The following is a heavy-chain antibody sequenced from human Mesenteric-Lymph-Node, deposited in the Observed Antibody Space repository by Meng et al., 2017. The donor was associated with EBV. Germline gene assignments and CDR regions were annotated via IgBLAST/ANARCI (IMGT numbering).Heavy chain of an antibody. CDR2: IYHSGTT. CDR1: GGSIISGGYS. CDR3: ARSAGGDYFDY. J-gene: IGHJ4*02. Sequence: QLQLQESGLGLVRPSQTLSLTCSVSGGSIISGGYSWSWIRQAPGKGLEWIGFIYHSGTTYLNPSLRSRVNLSVDTSKNQFSLNLRSVSAADTAIYYCARSAGGDYFDYWGQGTLVTVSS. D-gene: IGHD1-26*01. V-gene: IGHV4-30-2*01.